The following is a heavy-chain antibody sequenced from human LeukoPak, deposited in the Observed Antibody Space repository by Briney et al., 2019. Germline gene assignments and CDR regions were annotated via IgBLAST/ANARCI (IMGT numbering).Heavy chain of an antibody. CDR3: ASVVVAATSVYYFDY. J-gene: IGHJ4*02. CDR1: GFSLSDYY. V-gene: IGHV3-11*01. Sequence: GGSLRLSCAASGFSLSDYYMSWIRQAPGKGLEWISYISSSGNTIYYSDSVKGRFTISRDNAKNSLYLQMNSLRAEDTAVYYCASVVVAATSVYYFDYWGQGTLVTVSS. CDR2: ISSSGNTI. D-gene: IGHD2-15*01.